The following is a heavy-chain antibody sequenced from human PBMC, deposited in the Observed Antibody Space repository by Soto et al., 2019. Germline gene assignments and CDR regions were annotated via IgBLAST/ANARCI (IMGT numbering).Heavy chain of an antibody. CDR3: ARDHHRYSGYDYVDY. CDR2: INVYNGNT. V-gene: IGHV1-18*01. J-gene: IGHJ4*02. CDR1: GYTFTNYG. Sequence: ASVKVSCKASGYTFTNYGISWVRPAPGQGLEWMGWINVYNGNTKYAQKVQGRVTMTTDTSTSTAYMELRSLRSDDTAVYYCARDHHRYSGYDYVDYWGQGTLVTVSS. D-gene: IGHD5-12*01.